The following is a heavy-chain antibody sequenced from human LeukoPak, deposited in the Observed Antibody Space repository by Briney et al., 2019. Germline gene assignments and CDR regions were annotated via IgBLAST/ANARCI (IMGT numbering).Heavy chain of an antibody. CDR1: GFTVSSNY. V-gene: IGHV3-66*01. J-gene: IGHJ4*02. Sequence: PGGSLRLSCAASGFTVSSNYMSWVRQAPGKGLEWVSVIYSGGSTYYADSVKGRFTISRDNSKNTLYLQMNSLRAEDTAVYYCAQLKVVNGPYFDYWGQGTLVTVSS. CDR2: IYSGGST. CDR3: AQLKVVNGPYFDY. D-gene: IGHD3-22*01.